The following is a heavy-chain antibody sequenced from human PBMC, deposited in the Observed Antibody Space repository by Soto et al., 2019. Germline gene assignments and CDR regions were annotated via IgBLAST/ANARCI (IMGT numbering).Heavy chain of an antibody. Sequence: EVQLLESGGAWVRPGGPLRFPVPAPGLTLTTLALIWPRQAPGKGLGWVSVVGGSRGGLNTYYADSGKGRFTISRDNSNNMVYLQMNSLRDDDTAIYYCATQATGGYAPFDFWGLGTLVTASS. CDR3: ATQATGGYAPFDF. D-gene: IGHD2-2*01. J-gene: IGHJ4*02. CDR2: VGGSRGGLNT. V-gene: IGHV3-23*01. CDR1: GLTLTTLA.